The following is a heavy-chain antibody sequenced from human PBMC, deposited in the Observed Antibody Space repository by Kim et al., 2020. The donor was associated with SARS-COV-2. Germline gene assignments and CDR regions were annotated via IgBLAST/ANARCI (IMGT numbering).Heavy chain of an antibody. CDR3: ARDRRVVGATNWFDP. D-gene: IGHD1-26*01. J-gene: IGHJ5*02. Sequence: QKLQGRVTMTTDTSTSTAYMELRSLRSDDTAVYYCARDRRVVGATNWFDPWGQGTLVTVSS. V-gene: IGHV1-18*01.